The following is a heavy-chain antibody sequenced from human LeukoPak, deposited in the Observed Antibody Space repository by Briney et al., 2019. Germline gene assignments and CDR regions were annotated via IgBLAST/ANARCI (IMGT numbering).Heavy chain of an antibody. CDR3: ARSLRIVGVTLAFDI. Sequence: SQTLSLTCTVSGGSISSGDYYWSWIRQPPGKGLEWIGYIYYSGSTYYNPSLKSRVTISVDTSKNQFSLKLSSVTAADTAVYYCARSLRIVGVTLAFDIWGQGTMVTVS. CDR2: IYYSGST. J-gene: IGHJ3*02. CDR1: GGSISSGDYY. V-gene: IGHV4-30-4*08. D-gene: IGHD2-21*02.